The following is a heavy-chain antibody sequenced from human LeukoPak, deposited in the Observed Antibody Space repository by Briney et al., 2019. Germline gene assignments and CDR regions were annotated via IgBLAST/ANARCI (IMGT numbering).Heavy chain of an antibody. CDR3: ARVRTITIFGVVNSHYMDV. D-gene: IGHD3-3*01. CDR2: ISSSSSYI. CDR1: GFPFSSYS. V-gene: IGHV3-21*01. J-gene: IGHJ6*03. Sequence: GSLRLSFAASGFPFSSYSMNWVRQAPGKGLEWVSSISSSSSYIYYADSVKGRFTISRDNAKSSLYLPMNSLRAEDTAVYYCARVRTITIFGVVNSHYMDVWGKGTTVTVSS.